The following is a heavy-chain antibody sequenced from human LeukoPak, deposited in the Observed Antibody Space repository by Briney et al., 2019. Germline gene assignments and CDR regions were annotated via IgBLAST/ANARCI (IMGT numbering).Heavy chain of an antibody. CDR2: IYSGGDT. V-gene: IGHV3-66*02. Sequence: GGSLRLSCAASRFTFSSYAMSWVRQAPGKGLEWVSVIYSGGDTYYADSVKGRFTISRDNSKNTLYLQMNSLRAEDTAVYYCAKHDYGDLHYFDYWGQGTLVTVSS. CDR1: RFTFSSYA. D-gene: IGHD4-17*01. CDR3: AKHDYGDLHYFDY. J-gene: IGHJ4*02.